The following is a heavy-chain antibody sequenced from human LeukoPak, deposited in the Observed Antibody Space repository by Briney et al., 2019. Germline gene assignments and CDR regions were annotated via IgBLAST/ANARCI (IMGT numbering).Heavy chain of an antibody. CDR1: GGSFNGYY. CDR2: INHSGST. CDR3: AAGSPTPFDY. V-gene: IGHV4-34*01. D-gene: IGHD3-10*01. J-gene: IGHJ4*02. Sequence: SETLSLTCAVYGGSFNGYYWSWIRQPPGKGLEWIGEINHSGSTNYNPSLKSRVTISVDTSKNQFSLKLSSVTAADTAVYYCAAGSPTPFDYWGQGTLVTVSS.